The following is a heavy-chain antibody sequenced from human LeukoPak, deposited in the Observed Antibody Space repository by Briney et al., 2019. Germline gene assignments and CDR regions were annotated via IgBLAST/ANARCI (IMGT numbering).Heavy chain of an antibody. CDR2: INPNSGGT. J-gene: IGHJ5*02. CDR3: ARHGIYGGYSYGP. Sequence: ASVKVSCKASGYTFTGYYMHWVRQAPGQGLEWMGWINPNSGGTNYAQKFQGRVTMTRDTSINTAYMELSRLRSDDTAVYYCARHGIYGGYSYGPWGQGTLVTVSS. CDR1: GYTFTGYY. V-gene: IGHV1-2*02. D-gene: IGHD5-18*01.